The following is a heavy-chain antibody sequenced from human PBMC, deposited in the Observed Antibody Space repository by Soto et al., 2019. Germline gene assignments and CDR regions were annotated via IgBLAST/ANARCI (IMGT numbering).Heavy chain of an antibody. D-gene: IGHD3-22*01. J-gene: IGHJ4*02. CDR2: ISGSGGST. CDR3: AKRADYDSSGYSIDY. Sequence: PGGSLRLSCAASGFTFSSYAMSWVRQAPGKGLEWVSAISGSGGSTYYADSVKGRFTISRDSSKNTLYLQMNSLRAEDTAVYYCAKRADYDSSGYSIDYWGQGTLVTVSS. V-gene: IGHV3-23*01. CDR1: GFTFSSYA.